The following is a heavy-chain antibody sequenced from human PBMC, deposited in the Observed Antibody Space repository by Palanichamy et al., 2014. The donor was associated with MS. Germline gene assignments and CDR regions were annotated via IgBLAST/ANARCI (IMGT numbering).Heavy chain of an antibody. D-gene: IGHD1-26*01. Sequence: VQLQESGPGLVKPSETLSLTCTVSGGSISSYYWSWIRQPPGKGLEWIGYIYYSGSTNYNPSLKSRVTISVDTSKNQFSLKLSSVTAADTAVYYCARDKGSGSYSFDYWGQGTLVTVSS. V-gene: IGHV4-59*01. CDR2: IYYSGST. CDR3: ARDKGSGSYSFDY. J-gene: IGHJ4*02. CDR1: GGSISSYY.